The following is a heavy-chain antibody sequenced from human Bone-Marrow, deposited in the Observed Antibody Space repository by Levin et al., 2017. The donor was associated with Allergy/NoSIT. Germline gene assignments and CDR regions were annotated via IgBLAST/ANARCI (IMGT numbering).Heavy chain of an antibody. CDR3: VRGGGASDI. J-gene: IGHJ3*02. CDR2: IKQDGSEK. D-gene: IGHD3-16*01. CDR1: GFRFTDYW. Sequence: GGSLRLSCPASGFRFTDYWMTWVRQAPGKGLEWVANIKQDGSEKYYVGSVKGRFTISRDNAKSSLYLQMNSLRAEDTAMYYCVRGGGASDIWGQGTMVTVSS. V-gene: IGHV3-7*01.